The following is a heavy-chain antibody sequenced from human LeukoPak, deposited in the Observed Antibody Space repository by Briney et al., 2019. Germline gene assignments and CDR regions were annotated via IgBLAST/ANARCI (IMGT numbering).Heavy chain of an antibody. CDR1: GFTFSSYS. CDR3: ARDRVIAAARTPRWFDP. Sequence: GGSLRLSCAASGFTFSSYSMNWVRQAPGKGLEWVSSISSSSSYIYYADSVKGRFTISRDNAKNSLYLQMNSLRAEDTAVYYCARDRVIAAARTPRWFDPWGQGTLVTVSS. J-gene: IGHJ5*02. D-gene: IGHD6-13*01. CDR2: ISSSSSYI. V-gene: IGHV3-21*01.